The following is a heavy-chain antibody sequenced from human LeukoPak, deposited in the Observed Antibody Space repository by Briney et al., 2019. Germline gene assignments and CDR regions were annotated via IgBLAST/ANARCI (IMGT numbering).Heavy chain of an antibody. V-gene: IGHV4-4*07. CDR2: IYTSGST. J-gene: IGHJ5*02. Sequence: SEPLSLTCTVSGGHISSYYWSWVRQPAGKGLEWIGRIYTSGSTNYHPSLKSRVTMSVDTSKNQFSLTLISVTAAGTAVYYCARDYYGPWGQGTLVTVSS. CDR1: GGHISSYY. CDR3: ARDYYGP. D-gene: IGHD3-10*01.